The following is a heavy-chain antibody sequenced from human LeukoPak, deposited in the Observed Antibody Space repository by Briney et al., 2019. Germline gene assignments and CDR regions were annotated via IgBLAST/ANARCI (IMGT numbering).Heavy chain of an antibody. V-gene: IGHV5-51*01. CDR2: INSGDSHT. CDR1: GSSFTSYW. D-gene: IGHD2-15*01. CDR3: ATAQPWSGGECSDAFDI. Sequence: GASLKISCKGSGSSFTSYWIVWVRQMPGKGLEWMGIINSGDSHTKYSPALQGHVTISADKSISTAYLHWSTPKSADTAVYYCATAQPWSGGECSDAFDIWGQGTMVTVSS. J-gene: IGHJ3*02.